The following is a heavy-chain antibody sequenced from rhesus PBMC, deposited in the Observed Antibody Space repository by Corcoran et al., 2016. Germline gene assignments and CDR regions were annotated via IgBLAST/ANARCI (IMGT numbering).Heavy chain of an antibody. CDR3: ARGLVKSAFDF. V-gene: IGHV1-198*02. CDR2: LIPLVGIT. J-gene: IGHJ3*01. CDR1: GFTFGSYA. Sequence: QVQLVQSGXEXXKPGASVKVSCKASGFTFGSYAINWVRQAPGQXLEWMGVLIPLVGITNYXXKCQGXVXITADTSTISAYMELSSLRSEDTAVYYCARGLVKSAFDFWGXGXRVTVSS. D-gene: IGHD3-3*01.